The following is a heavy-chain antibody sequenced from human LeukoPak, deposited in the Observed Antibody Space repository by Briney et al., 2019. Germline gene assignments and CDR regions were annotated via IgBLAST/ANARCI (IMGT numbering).Heavy chain of an antibody. Sequence: GGSLRLSCAASGFTFSSYAMHRVRQAPGKGLEWVAVISYDGSNKYYADSVKGRFTISRDNSKNTLYLQMNSLRAEDTAVYYCARDLTVAGNYWGQGTLVTVSS. CDR2: ISYDGSNK. V-gene: IGHV3-30-3*01. J-gene: IGHJ4*02. D-gene: IGHD6-19*01. CDR1: GFTFSSYA. CDR3: ARDLTVAGNY.